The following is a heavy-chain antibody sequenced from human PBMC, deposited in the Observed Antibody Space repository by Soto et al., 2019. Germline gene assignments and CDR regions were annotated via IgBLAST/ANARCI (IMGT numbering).Heavy chain of an antibody. CDR3: ARGRDGYNDAFDI. Sequence: GGSLRLSCAASGFTFSSYSMNWVRQAPGKGLEWVSSISSSSSYIYYADSVKGRFTISRGNAKNSLYLQMNSLRAEDTAVYYCARGRDGYNDAFDIWGQGTMVTVSS. CDR1: GFTFSSYS. V-gene: IGHV3-21*01. J-gene: IGHJ3*02. D-gene: IGHD5-12*01. CDR2: ISSSSSYI.